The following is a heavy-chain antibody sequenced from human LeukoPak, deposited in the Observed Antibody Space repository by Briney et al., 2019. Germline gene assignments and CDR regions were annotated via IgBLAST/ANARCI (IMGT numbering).Heavy chain of an antibody. D-gene: IGHD5-12*01. CDR3: AKGFSGYVAAGTGIDY. Sequence: GGSLRLSCAASGFTFSSYAMSWVRQAPGKGLEWVSAISGSGGSTYYADSVKGRFTISRDNSKNTLYLQMNSLRAEDTAVYYCAKGFSGYVAAGTGIDYWGQGTLVTVSS. CDR1: GFTFSSYA. CDR2: ISGSGGST. V-gene: IGHV3-23*01. J-gene: IGHJ4*02.